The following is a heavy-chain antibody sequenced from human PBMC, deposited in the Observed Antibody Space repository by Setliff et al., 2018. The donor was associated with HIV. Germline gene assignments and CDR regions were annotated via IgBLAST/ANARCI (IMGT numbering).Heavy chain of an antibody. CDR3: ARGPPIVVVPAALLTFDY. CDR2: IYIAATT. D-gene: IGHD2-2*01. CDR1: GFTVSSNY. Sequence: GGSLRLSCAASGFTVSSNYMHWVRQAPGKGLEWVSIIYIAATTYYYADSVKGRFTISRDNSKNTVYLQMNNLRVEDTAVYYCARGPPIVVVPAALLTFDYWGQGTLVTVSS. V-gene: IGHV3-53*01. J-gene: IGHJ4*02.